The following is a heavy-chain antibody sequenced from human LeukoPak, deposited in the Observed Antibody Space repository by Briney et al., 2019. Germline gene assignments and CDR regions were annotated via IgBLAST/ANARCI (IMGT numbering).Heavy chain of an antibody. Sequence: AETLSLTCAVYGGSFRGYYWSWIRQPPGKGLEWIGEINHSGSTNYNPSLKSRVTTSLDTSMKKFSLKLNSVTAADTAVYYCASTERCSTTCPLDYWGQGTLVTVSS. CDR3: ASTERCSTTCPLDY. CDR2: INHSGST. D-gene: IGHD2-2*01. CDR1: GGSFRGYY. J-gene: IGHJ4*02. V-gene: IGHV4-34*01.